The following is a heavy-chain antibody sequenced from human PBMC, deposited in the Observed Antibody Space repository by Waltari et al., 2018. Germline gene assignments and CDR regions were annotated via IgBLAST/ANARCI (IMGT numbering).Heavy chain of an antibody. D-gene: IGHD4-17*01. CDR3: ARDSNHWDPRCMDV. J-gene: IGHJ6*03. CDR1: SSA. V-gene: IGHV1-18*01. CDR2: ISVHSGAT. Sequence: QVQVVQSGAEVEKPGASVKVSCTTSSSALSWVRQAPGQGLEWMGWISVHSGATNYAQNFRDRVIMTADTSTRTAYLEVRNLRSDDTVVYYCARDSNHWDPRCMDVWGKGTTVTVSS.